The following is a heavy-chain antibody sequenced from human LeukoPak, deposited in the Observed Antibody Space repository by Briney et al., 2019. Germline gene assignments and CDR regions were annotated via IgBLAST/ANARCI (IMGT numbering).Heavy chain of an antibody. CDR2: ISNDGGGT. CDR3: ARDSRGYDSY. CDR1: GFIFNNYG. D-gene: IGHD5-12*01. V-gene: IGHV3-23*01. Sequence: GSLRLSCSASGFIFNNYGLMWVRQAPGKGLEWVSAISNDGGGTTYADFVKGRFTISRDNSKNTLSLQMNSLRAEDTAVYYCARDSRGYDSYWGQGTLVTVSS. J-gene: IGHJ4*02.